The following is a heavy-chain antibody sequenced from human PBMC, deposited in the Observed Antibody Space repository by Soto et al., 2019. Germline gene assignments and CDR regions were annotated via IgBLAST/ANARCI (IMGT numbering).Heavy chain of an antibody. CDR2: ISTTGRTI. J-gene: IGHJ5*02. V-gene: IGHV3-11*01. Sequence: LRLSCAASGFSVIDYYMSGIRQAPGKGLEWVSYISTTGRTIYDADSVKGRFTISRDNAKNSLYLQMKSLRAEDTAVYYCARLYRNDWPLDPWGQGTLVTVSS. D-gene: IGHD1-1*01. CDR3: ARLYRNDWPLDP. CDR1: GFSVIDYY.